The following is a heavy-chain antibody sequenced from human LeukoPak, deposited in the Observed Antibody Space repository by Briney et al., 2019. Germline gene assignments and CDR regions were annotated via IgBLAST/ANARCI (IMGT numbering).Heavy chain of an antibody. D-gene: IGHD2-15*01. CDR2: IYYSGST. J-gene: IGHJ3*02. CDR3: ARSIVVVVAATHAFDI. CDR1: GGSISSSSYY. V-gene: IGHV4-39*07. Sequence: SETLSLTCTVSGGSISSSSYYGGWIRQPPGKGLEWIGSIYYSGSTYYNPSLKSRVTISVDTSKNQFSLKLSSVTAADTAVYYCARSIVVVVAATHAFDIWGQGTMVTVSS.